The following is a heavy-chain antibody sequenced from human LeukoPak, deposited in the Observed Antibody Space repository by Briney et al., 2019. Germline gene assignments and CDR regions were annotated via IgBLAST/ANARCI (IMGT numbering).Heavy chain of an antibody. CDR2: ISYDGSYK. CDR1: GFTFSSYA. D-gene: IGHD3-3*01. J-gene: IGHJ4*02. Sequence: GGSLRLSCAASGFTFSSYAMHWVGQAPGKGLEWVAVISYDGSYKYYADSVKGRFTISRDNSNNTLYLQMNSLRAEDTAVYYCARGIPPYYDFWSGYPLDYWGQGTLVTVSS. CDR3: ARGIPPYYDFWSGYPLDY. V-gene: IGHV3-30*04.